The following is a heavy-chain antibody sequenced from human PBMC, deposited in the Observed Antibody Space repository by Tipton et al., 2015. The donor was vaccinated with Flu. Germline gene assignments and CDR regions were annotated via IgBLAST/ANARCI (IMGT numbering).Heavy chain of an antibody. CDR2: IIGIFGTA. CDR1: GSPFRSYA. Sequence: QSGPEVKKPGSSVKVSCKASGSPFRSYAISWVRQAPGQGLEWMGGIIGIFGTANYAQNFQGRVTITADESTSTVYMELSSLRSEDTAVYYCARGPMYYFYYMDVWGKGTTVTVSS. V-gene: IGHV1-69*01. J-gene: IGHJ6*03. CDR3: ARGPMYYFYYMDV. D-gene: IGHD3-10*02.